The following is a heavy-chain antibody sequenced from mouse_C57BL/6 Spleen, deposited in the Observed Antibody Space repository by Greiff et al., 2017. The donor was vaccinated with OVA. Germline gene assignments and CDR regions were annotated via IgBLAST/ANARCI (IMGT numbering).Heavy chain of an antibody. J-gene: IGHJ2*01. CDR3: ARGDGYYVSDY. D-gene: IGHD2-3*01. V-gene: IGHV1-82*01. Sequence: VQLVESGPELVKPGASVKISCKASGYAFSSSWMNWVQQRPGKGLEWIGRIYPGDGDTNSNGKFKGKATLPADKSSSTAYMQLSSLTSEDSAVYFCARGDGYYVSDYWGQGTTLTVSS. CDR2: IYPGDGDT. CDR1: GYAFSSSW.